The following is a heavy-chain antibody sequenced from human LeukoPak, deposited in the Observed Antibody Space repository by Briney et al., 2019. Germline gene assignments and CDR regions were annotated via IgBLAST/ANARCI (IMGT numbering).Heavy chain of an antibody. Sequence: SETLSLTCAVYGGSFCGYYWSWIRQPPGKGLEWIGEINHSGSTNFNPSLKSRVTISVDTSKNQFSLKLSSVTAADTAVYYCARGGFVVVPAAPRPYYYYMDVWGKGATVTVSS. V-gene: IGHV4-34*01. CDR3: ARGGFVVVPAAPRPYYYYMDV. CDR2: INHSGST. D-gene: IGHD2-2*01. J-gene: IGHJ6*03. CDR1: GGSFCGYY.